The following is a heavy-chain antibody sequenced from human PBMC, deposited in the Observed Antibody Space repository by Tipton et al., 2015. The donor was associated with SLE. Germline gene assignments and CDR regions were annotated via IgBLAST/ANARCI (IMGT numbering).Heavy chain of an antibody. V-gene: IGHV7-4-1*02. CDR2: INTNTGTP. CDR1: GYSFTTYA. Sequence: QVQLVQSGSELKKPGASVKVSCNASGYSFTTYALNWVRQAPGQDLEWMGWINTNTGTPTYAQDFTGRFVFSLDTSVSASYLQINGLKAEDTAVYYCARSGVPTAYYYYHMDVWGKGTTVTVSS. J-gene: IGHJ6*03. D-gene: IGHD5-12*01. CDR3: ARSGVPTAYYYYHMDV.